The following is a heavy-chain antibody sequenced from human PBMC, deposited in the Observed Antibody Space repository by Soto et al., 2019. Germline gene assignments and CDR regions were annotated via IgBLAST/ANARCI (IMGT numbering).Heavy chain of an antibody. J-gene: IGHJ4*02. D-gene: IGHD6-19*01. V-gene: IGHV1-46*02. CDR1: GYMFDNYY. CDR2: INPSRGLT. Sequence: ASVKVSCKSSGYMFDNYYIHWVRHTPGQGLQWIGVINPSRGLTTYAQKFQGRVSMTRDTSTTTVFMELSSLTSEDTAIYYCARDGVTIAGRSGLFDNWGQGTLVTVSS. CDR3: ARDGVTIAGRSGLFDN.